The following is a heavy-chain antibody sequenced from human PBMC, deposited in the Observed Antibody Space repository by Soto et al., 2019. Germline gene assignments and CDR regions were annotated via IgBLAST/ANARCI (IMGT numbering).Heavy chain of an antibody. D-gene: IGHD1-26*01. Sequence: SETLSLTCTVSGGSISSYYWGWIRQPPGKGLEWVGSIYYSGSTNYNPSLKSRVTISVNTSKNQCSLKLSSVTAADTAVYYCARLMAALGAPDVWGQGTTVTVSS. J-gene: IGHJ6*02. V-gene: IGHV4-59*01. CDR3: ARLMAALGAPDV. CDR2: IYYSGST. CDR1: GGSISSYY.